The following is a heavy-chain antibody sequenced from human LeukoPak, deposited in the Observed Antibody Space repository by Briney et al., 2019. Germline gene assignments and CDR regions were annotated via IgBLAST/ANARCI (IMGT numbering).Heavy chain of an antibody. Sequence: SETLSLTCTVSGGSISSYYWSWIRQPPGKGLEWIGYIYYSGSTNYIPSLKSRVTISVDTSKNQFSLKLSSVTAADTAGYYCARGSLRDGYNYRGAFDIWGEGTMVTVSS. V-gene: IGHV4-59*01. CDR2: IYYSGST. J-gene: IGHJ3*02. D-gene: IGHD5-24*01. CDR1: GGSISSYY. CDR3: ARGSLRDGYNYRGAFDI.